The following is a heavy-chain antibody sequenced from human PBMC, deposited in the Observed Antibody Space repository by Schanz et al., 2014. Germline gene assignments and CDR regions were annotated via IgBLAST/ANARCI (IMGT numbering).Heavy chain of an antibody. V-gene: IGHV3-74*01. CDR3: LAPDYGMDV. Sequence: EVQLVQSGGGLVQPGGSLRLSCAASGFTFSSHWMHWVRQDPGKGLVWVARINSVGSNTDYADSVTGRFTISRDNAKNSLFLQINSLRAEDTAVYYCLAPDYGMDVWGQGTTVTVSS. J-gene: IGHJ6*02. CDR2: INSVGSNT. CDR1: GFTFSSHW.